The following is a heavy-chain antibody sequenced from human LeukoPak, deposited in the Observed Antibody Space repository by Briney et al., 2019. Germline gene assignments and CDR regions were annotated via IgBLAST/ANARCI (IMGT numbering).Heavy chain of an antibody. D-gene: IGHD3-10*01. Sequence: GGSLRLSCTASGFTFGDYAMSWVRQAPGKGPEWVSGIGSSGATIFYADSVKGRFTISRDNSKNTVYLEMNNLTAEDTAIYYCAKISVGPLSRPTHVSLYYGMDVWGQGTTVTVSS. J-gene: IGHJ6*02. CDR3: AKISVGPLSRPTHVSLYYGMDV. V-gene: IGHV3-23*01. CDR1: GFTFGDYA. CDR2: IGSSGATI.